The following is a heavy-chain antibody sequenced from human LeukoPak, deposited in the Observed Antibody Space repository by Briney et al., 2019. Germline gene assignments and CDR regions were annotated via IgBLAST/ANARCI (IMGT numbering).Heavy chain of an antibody. CDR1: GFTFGDYA. CDR3: SRDPFGYDFWSGYSHDAFDI. Sequence: GGSLRLSCTASGFTFGDYAINWVRQAPGKGLEWLSFIRSKAYGEIKEYAASVKGRFTISRDDSKSTAYLQMDSLKTEDTAVYYCSRDPFGYDFWSGYSHDAFDIWGQGTMVTVSS. D-gene: IGHD3-3*01. V-gene: IGHV3-49*04. J-gene: IGHJ3*02. CDR2: IRSKAYGEIK.